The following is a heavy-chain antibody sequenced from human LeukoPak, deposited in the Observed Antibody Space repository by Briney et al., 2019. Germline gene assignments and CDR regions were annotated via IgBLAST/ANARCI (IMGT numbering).Heavy chain of an antibody. CDR3: VRRQALRGRHRAFDP. V-gene: IGHV1-69*05. CDR2: IIPTFGTA. D-gene: IGHD6-25*01. Sequence: SVTVSCKASGGTFSNYAISWVRQAPGQGLEWLGGIIPTFGTAKYAQKFQGRVTITTDEPTTTAYMELISLRFEDTAVYYCVRRQALRGRHRAFDPWGQGTLVTVTS. CDR1: GGTFSNYA. J-gene: IGHJ5*02.